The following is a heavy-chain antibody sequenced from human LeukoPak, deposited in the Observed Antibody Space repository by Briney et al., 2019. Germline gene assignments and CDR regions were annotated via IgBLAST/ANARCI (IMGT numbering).Heavy chain of an antibody. J-gene: IGHJ4*02. Sequence: GGSLRLSCAASGFTFNTYAMSWVRQAPGKGLEWVSAISGSGGSTYYADSVKGRFTISRDNSKNTLYLQMNSLRAEDTAVYYCAKDSYYGGTFDYWGQGTLVTVSS. CDR3: AKDSYYGGTFDY. CDR2: ISGSGGST. V-gene: IGHV3-23*01. D-gene: IGHD4-23*01. CDR1: GFTFNTYA.